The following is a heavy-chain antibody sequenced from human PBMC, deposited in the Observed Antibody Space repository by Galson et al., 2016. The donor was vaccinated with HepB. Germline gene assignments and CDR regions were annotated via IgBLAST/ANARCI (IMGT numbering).Heavy chain of an antibody. CDR3: ARAGGVVVTAAKAVYYYYMDV. Sequence: SLRLSCAASEFRFSSYGMHWVRQAPGKGLEWVAFISYDGSNKYYADSVKGRFTISRDNSKNTLYLQMNSLRTEDTAVFYCARAGGVVVTAAKAVYYYYMDVWGKGTTVTVSS. J-gene: IGHJ6*03. V-gene: IGHV3-30-3*01. CDR2: ISYDGSNK. CDR1: EFRFSSYG. D-gene: IGHD2-2*01.